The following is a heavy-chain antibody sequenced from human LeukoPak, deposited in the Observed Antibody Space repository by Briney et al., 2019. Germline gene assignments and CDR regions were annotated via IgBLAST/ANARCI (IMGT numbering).Heavy chain of an antibody. CDR3: ARGPRRPDKPPRYFDWLLEG. CDR2: INPNSGNT. J-gene: IGHJ4*02. D-gene: IGHD3-9*01. V-gene: IGHV1-8*01. Sequence: ASVKVSCKASGYTFTSYDINWVRQATGQGLEWMGWINPNSGNTGYAQKFQGRVTMTRNTSISTAYMELSSLRSEYTAVYYCARGPRRPDKPPRYFDWLLEGWGQGTLVTVSS. CDR1: GYTFTSYD.